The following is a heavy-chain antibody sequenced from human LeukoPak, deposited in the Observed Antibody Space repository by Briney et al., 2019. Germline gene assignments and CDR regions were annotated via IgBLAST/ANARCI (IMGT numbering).Heavy chain of an antibody. D-gene: IGHD3-22*01. CDR2: IYSGGST. Sequence: PGGSLRLSCAASGFTVSSNYMSWVRQAPGKGLEWVSVIYSGGSTYYADSVKGRFTISRDNAKNSLYLQMNSLRDEDTAVYYCARDGEYYYDSSGYYYWGQGTLVTVSS. V-gene: IGHV3-53*01. J-gene: IGHJ4*02. CDR1: GFTVSSNY. CDR3: ARDGEYYYDSSGYYY.